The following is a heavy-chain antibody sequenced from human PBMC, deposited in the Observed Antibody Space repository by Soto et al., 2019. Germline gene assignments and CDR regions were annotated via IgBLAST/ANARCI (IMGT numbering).Heavy chain of an antibody. CDR3: ARGEAYNWPYGMDV. Sequence: SVKVSCKASGGTFSIYAISCVLQSPVQGLEWMGGIIPIFGTANYAQKFQGRVTITADKSTSTAYMELSSLRSEDTAVYYCARGEAYNWPYGMDVWGQGTTVTVSS. CDR1: GGTFSIYA. D-gene: IGHD1-20*01. CDR2: IIPIFGTA. V-gene: IGHV1-69*06. J-gene: IGHJ6*02.